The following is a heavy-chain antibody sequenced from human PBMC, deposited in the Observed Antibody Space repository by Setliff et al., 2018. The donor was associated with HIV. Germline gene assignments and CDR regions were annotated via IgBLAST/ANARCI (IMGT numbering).Heavy chain of an antibody. V-gene: IGHV4-34*01. CDR2: INHSGSS. D-gene: IGHD6-6*01. Sequence: SETLSLTCAVYGGSFSGYYWSWIRQPPGKGLEWIGEINHSGSSNYNPSLKSRVIISVDTSKNQFTLKLRSVTAADTAVYYCARGRHYSSSAPFAIDYWGQGTLVTVSS. J-gene: IGHJ4*02. CDR1: GGSFSGYY. CDR3: ARGRHYSSSAPFAIDY.